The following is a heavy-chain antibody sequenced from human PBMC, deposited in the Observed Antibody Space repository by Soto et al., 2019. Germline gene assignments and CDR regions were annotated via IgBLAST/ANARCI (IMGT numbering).Heavy chain of an antibody. Sequence: EVQLLESGGGLVQPGASLRLSCAASGFNFSSYAMSWVRQAPGKGLEWVSVISGSDDSTYYADSVKGRFTISRDNSKNTLYLQMNSLRAEDTAVYYCAKRSSSSTFDYWGQGTLVTVSS. J-gene: IGHJ4*02. D-gene: IGHD6-6*01. CDR1: GFNFSSYA. CDR3: AKRSSSSTFDY. CDR2: ISGSDDST. V-gene: IGHV3-23*01.